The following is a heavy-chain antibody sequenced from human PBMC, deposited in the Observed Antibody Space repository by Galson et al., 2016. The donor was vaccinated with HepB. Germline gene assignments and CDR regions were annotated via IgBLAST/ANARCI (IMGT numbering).Heavy chain of an antibody. Sequence: SVKVFCKASGYTFTSYDINWVRQATGQGLEWMGWMNPNSDNSGYAQRFQGRVTMTRHTSMSTAYMELSSLRSDDTAVYFCARGRGISYYGFWSGYSLDYWGQGTLVTVSS. D-gene: IGHD3-3*01. V-gene: IGHV1-8*01. J-gene: IGHJ4*02. CDR2: MNPNSDNS. CDR1: GYTFTSYD. CDR3: ARGRGISYYGFWSGYSLDY.